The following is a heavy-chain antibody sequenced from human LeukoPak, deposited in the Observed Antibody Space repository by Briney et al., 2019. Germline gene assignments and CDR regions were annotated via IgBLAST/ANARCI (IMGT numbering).Heavy chain of an antibody. CDR1: GFTFSSYS. V-gene: IGHV3-21*01. Sequence: PGGSLRLSCAASGFTFSSYSMNWVRQAPGKGLEWVSSISSSSSYKYYTDTVKGRFTTTRDNAKNSLYLQMNSLRAEDTAVYYCASTEGSGSFYYYYYGMDVWGQGTTVTVSS. CDR3: ASTEGSGSFYYYYYGMDV. J-gene: IGHJ6*02. CDR2: ISSSSSYK. D-gene: IGHD3-10*01.